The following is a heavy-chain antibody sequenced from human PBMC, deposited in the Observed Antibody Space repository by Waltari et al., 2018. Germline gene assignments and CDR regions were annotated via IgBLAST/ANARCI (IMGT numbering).Heavy chain of an antibody. CDR3: ATGGNQPIDY. D-gene: IGHD3-16*01. V-gene: IGHV4-39*07. CDR1: VASISRSSYD. Sequence: QLQLQESGPGLVKPSETLSLTCPCSVASISRSSYDWGWIRQPPGKGLEWIGSIYYSGSTYYNPSLKSRVTISVDTSKNQFSLKLSSVTAADTAVYYCATGGNQPIDYWGQGTLVTVSS. CDR2: IYYSGST. J-gene: IGHJ4*02.